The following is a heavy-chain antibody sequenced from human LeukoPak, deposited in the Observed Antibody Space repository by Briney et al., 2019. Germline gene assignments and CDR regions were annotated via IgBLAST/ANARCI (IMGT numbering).Heavy chain of an antibody. J-gene: IGHJ4*02. V-gene: IGHV3-48*01. D-gene: IGHD2-21*02. Sequence: GGSLRLSCAASGFTFSSYSMNWVRQALGKGLEWVSYISSSSSTIYYADSVKGRFTISRDNAKNSLYLQMNSLRAEDTAVYYCARGGTYRGVDCYGTNYWGQGTLVTVSS. CDR2: ISSSSSTI. CDR1: GFTFSSYS. CDR3: ARGGTYRGVDCYGTNY.